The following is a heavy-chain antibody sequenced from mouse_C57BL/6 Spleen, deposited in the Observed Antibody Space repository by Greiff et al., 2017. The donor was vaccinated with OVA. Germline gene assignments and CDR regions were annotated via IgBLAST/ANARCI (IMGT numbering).Heavy chain of an antibody. V-gene: IGHV1-26*01. CDR2: INPNNGGT. J-gene: IGHJ3*01. CDR1: GYTFTDYY. D-gene: IGHD2-3*01. CDR3: ARSAIYDGYYRFAY. Sequence: EVQLQQSGPELVKPGASVKISCKASGYTFTDYYMNWVKQSHGKSLEWIGDINPNNGGTSYNQKFKGKATLTVDKSSSTAYMELRSLTSEDSAVYYCARSAIYDGYYRFAYWGQGTLVTVSA.